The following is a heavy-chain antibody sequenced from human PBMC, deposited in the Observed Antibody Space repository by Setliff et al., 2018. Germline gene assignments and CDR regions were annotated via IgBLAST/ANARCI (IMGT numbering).Heavy chain of an antibody. V-gene: IGHV4-59*01. D-gene: IGHD3-22*01. Sequence: SETLSLTCTVSGGSIDSSFWNWIRQSPGKGLDWIGYVYSGGSPNYSPSFKSRVTMSIDTSKNQFSLKLKSVTAADTAVYYCARLYHNDNSADFRRAPFDVWGQGMMVTVSS. CDR1: GGSIDSSF. CDR3: ARLYHNDNSADFRRAPFDV. CDR2: VYSGGSP. J-gene: IGHJ3*01.